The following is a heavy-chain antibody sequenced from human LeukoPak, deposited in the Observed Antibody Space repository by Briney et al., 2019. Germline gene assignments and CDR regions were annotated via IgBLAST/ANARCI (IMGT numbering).Heavy chain of an antibody. D-gene: IGHD3-3*01. CDR3: AREYYDFWSGYYTGLTLVD. CDR2: IKQDGSEK. Sequence: GGSLRLSCAASGFTFSSYWMSWVRQAPGKGLEWVANIKQDGSEKYYADSVKGRFTISRDNSKNTLYLQMNSLRAEDTAVYYCAREYYDFWSGYYTGLTLVDWGQGTLVTVSS. J-gene: IGHJ4*02. V-gene: IGHV3-7*01. CDR1: GFTFSSYW.